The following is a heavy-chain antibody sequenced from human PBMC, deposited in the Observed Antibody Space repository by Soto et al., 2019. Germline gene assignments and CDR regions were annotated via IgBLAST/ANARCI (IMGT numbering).Heavy chain of an antibody. CDR3: ARHTYYYGSGSYPNYYYYGMDV. J-gene: IGHJ6*02. CDR2: IYWDDDK. CDR1: GFSLSTSGVG. D-gene: IGHD3-10*01. Sequence: QITLKESGPTLVKPTQTLTLTCTFSGFSLSTSGVGVGWIRQPPGKALEWLALIYWDDDKRYSPSLKSRLTITKDTSKSQVVLTMTNMDPVDTATYYCARHTYYYGSGSYPNYYYYGMDVWGQGTTVTVSS. V-gene: IGHV2-5*02.